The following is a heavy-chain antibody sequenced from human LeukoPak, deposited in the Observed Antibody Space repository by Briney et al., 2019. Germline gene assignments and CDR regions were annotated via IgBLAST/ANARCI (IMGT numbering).Heavy chain of an antibody. J-gene: IGHJ6*03. D-gene: IGHD6-6*01. V-gene: IGHV3-7*01. CDR2: IKQDGSEK. Sequence: ETGGSLRLSCAASGFTFSTYWMSWVRQAPGKGLEWVANIKQDGSEKYYVDSVKGRFTISRDNAKNSLYLQMNSLRAEDTAVYYCARAASSIAARLSRSSIFNYYYYMDVWGKGTTVTVSS. CDR1: GFTFSTYW. CDR3: ARAASSIAARLSRSSIFNYYYYMDV.